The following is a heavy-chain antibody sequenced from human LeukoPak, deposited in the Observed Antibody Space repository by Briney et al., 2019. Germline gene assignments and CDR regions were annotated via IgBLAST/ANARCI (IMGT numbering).Heavy chain of an antibody. Sequence: PSETLSLTCDVYGGSFSGYCWSWIRQPPGKGLEWIGDINPRGSTYDNPSLKSRLTLSVDTSKNQVSLKLSSVTAADTAVYYCARGRKFLGYPLQRSAFDIWGQGTMVTVSS. J-gene: IGHJ3*02. V-gene: IGHV4-34*01. D-gene: IGHD5-12*01. CDR2: INPRGST. CDR1: GGSFSGYC. CDR3: ARGRKFLGYPLQRSAFDI.